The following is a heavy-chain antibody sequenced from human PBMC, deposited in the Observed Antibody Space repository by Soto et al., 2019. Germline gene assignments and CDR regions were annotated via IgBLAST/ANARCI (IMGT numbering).Heavy chain of an antibody. D-gene: IGHD2-2*01. Sequence: QVQLQESGPGLVKPSQTLSLTCTVSGGSITSSGYYWSWIRQHPGEGLEWIGFTSNSGSTSYNPSLKSRFTISVDPSSNQFSLNLKSVTAADTAVYYCARGGGSTKVDYWGQGTLVTVSP. V-gene: IGHV4-31*03. CDR1: GGSITSSGYY. J-gene: IGHJ4*02. CDR2: TSNSGST. CDR3: ARGGGSTKVDY.